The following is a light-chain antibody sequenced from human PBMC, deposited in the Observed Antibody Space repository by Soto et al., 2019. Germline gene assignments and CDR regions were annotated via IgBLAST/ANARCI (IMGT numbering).Light chain of an antibody. J-gene: IGKJ2*01. CDR1: QTISSW. V-gene: IGKV1-5*03. CDR3: QQYSSYSAYT. CDR2: KAS. Sequence: DIQMTQSPSTLSGSVGDRVTITCRASQTISSWLAWYQQKPGKAPRLLIYKASNLESGVPSRFSGSGSGTEFTLSISSLQPDDFANYYCQQYSSYSAYTFGQGTKVDIK.